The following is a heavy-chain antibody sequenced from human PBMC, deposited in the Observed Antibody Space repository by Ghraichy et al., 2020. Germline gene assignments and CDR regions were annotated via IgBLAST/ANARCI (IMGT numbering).Heavy chain of an antibody. V-gene: IGHV4-34*01. Sequence: SETLSLTCAVYGGSFSGYYGSWIRQPPGKGLEWIGEINHSGSTNYNPSLKSRVTISVDTSKNQFSLKLSSVTAADTAVYYCARGRRVRIYESSRFGPRGGYYYAMDVWGQGTTVTVSS. CDR3: ARGRRVRIYESSRFGPRGGYYYAMDV. D-gene: IGHD3-22*01. CDR2: INHSGST. J-gene: IGHJ6*02. CDR1: GGSFSGYY.